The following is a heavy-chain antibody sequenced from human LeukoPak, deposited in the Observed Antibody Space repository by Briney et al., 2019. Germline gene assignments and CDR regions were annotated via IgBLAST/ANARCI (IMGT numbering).Heavy chain of an antibody. Sequence: ASVKVSCKASGYAFTSYDINWVRQATGQGLEWMGWMNPNSGNTGYAQKFQGRVTITRNTSISTAYMELSSLRSEDTAVYYCARAPRITMVRGVIYWFDPWGQGTLVTVSS. CDR1: GYAFTSYD. CDR3: ARAPRITMVRGVIYWFDP. CDR2: MNPNSGNT. V-gene: IGHV1-8*03. J-gene: IGHJ5*02. D-gene: IGHD3-10*01.